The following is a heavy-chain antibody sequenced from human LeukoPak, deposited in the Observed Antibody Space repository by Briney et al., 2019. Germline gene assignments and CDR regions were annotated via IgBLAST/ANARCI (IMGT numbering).Heavy chain of an antibody. D-gene: IGHD2-2*01. CDR2: VYTSGST. V-gene: IGHV4-4*07. CDR3: ARVMDCSSTRCYEGYYFDY. Sequence: SETLSLTCTVSGGSVSGHYWSWIRQPAGKGLEWIGRVYTSGSTKYNPSLKSRVTMSVDTSKNQFSLKLRSVTAADTAVYYCARVMDCSSTRCYEGYYFDYWGRGTLVTVSS. J-gene: IGHJ4*02. CDR1: GGSVSGHY.